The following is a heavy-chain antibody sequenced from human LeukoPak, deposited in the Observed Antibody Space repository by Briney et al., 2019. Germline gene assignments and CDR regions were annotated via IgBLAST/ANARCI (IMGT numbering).Heavy chain of an antibody. J-gene: IGHJ5*02. D-gene: IGHD6-6*01. Sequence: PSETLSLTSAVYGGSFSGYYWSWIRQPPGKGLEWIGEINHGGSTNYNTSLKSRATISVATTKNQFSLKLSSVTAADTAVYYCARGGIAASPNWFDPWGQGTLVTVSS. CDR3: ARGGIAASPNWFDP. CDR2: INHGGST. V-gene: IGHV4-34*01. CDR1: GGSFSGYY.